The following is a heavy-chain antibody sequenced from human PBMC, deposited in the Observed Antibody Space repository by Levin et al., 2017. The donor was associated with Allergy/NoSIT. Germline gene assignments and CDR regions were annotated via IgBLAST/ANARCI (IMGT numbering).Heavy chain of an antibody. J-gene: IGHJ5*01. CDR2: IIPMLGTA. CDR1: GASFSSNA. V-gene: IGHV1-69*01. Sequence: KISCTTAGASFSSNAISWLRQAPGKGLEWMAGIIPMLGTANYAQKFQGRITVTADESTSTAYMDLSSLRSEDSAVYYCARGINSGRYYKNLPISENWVESWRQGTLVTVAS. D-gene: IGHD1-26*01. CDR3: ARGINSGRYYKNLPISENWVES.